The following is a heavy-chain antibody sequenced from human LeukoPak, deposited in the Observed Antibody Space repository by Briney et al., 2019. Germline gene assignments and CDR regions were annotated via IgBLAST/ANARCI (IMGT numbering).Heavy chain of an antibody. Sequence: GASVKVSCKASGYIFTTYAMHWVRQAPGQSLEWMGWINAGNGNTKYSQKFQGRVTITRDTSANIAYMELSSLRSEDTAVYYCASTVSAGTYRYFQHWGQGNLVTVSS. CDR3: ASTVSAGTYRYFQH. V-gene: IGHV1-3*01. J-gene: IGHJ1*01. CDR2: INAGNGNT. D-gene: IGHD6-13*01. CDR1: GYIFTTYA.